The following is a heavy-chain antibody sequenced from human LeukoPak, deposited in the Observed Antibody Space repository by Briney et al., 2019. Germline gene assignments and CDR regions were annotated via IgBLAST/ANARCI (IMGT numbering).Heavy chain of an antibody. V-gene: IGHV4-39*01. J-gene: IGHJ4*02. CDR2: IIHDGTT. CDR3: ARRVVAGTTVDF. CDR1: GCTINSPNSY. D-gene: IGHD1-1*01. Sequence: AETLTLTCTASGCTINSPNSYWGWLRQPPGQGLEWIGSIIHDGTTYYSPSPKSRVTVSVDTSLNQFSLSLMSMTAADTAVYYCARRVVAGTTVDFWGQGNLVTVSS.